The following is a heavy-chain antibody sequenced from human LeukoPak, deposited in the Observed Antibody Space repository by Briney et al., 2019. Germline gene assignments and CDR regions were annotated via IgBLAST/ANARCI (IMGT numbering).Heavy chain of an antibody. D-gene: IGHD3-22*01. V-gene: IGHV4-59*01. J-gene: IGHJ4*02. Sequence: SETLSLTCTVSGGSISSYYWSWIRQPPGKGLDWIGYIYYSGSTNYNPSLKSRVTISVDTSKNQFSLKLKSVTAADTAVYYCARRTPDSSGLETFDYWGQGTLVTVSS. CDR1: GGSISSYY. CDR3: ARRTPDSSGLETFDY. CDR2: IYYSGST.